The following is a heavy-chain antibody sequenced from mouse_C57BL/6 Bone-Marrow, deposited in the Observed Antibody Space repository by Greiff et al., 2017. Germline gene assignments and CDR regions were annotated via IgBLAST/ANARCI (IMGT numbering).Heavy chain of an antibody. V-gene: IGHV1-55*01. CDR2: IYPTSGRT. CDR1: GYTFTSYW. D-gene: IGHD4-1*01. CDR3: ARSGPLGRSFDY. Sequence: QVQLQQPGAELVKPGASVKMSCKASGYTFTSYWITWVKQRPGQGLEWIGEIYPTSGRTNYNEKFTSKAILTVDTSSNPAYMQLSSLTSEDSAVFYCARSGPLGRSFDYWGQGTTLTVSS. J-gene: IGHJ2*01.